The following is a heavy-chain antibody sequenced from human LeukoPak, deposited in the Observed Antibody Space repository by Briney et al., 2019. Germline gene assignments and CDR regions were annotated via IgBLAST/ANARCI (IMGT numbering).Heavy chain of an antibody. CDR1: GGSFSGYY. V-gene: IGHV4-34*01. CDR2: INHSGST. D-gene: IGHD3-10*02. CDR3: ARTTMFHAFDI. Sequence: SETLSLTCAVYGGSFSGYYWSWIRQPPGKALEWIGEINHSGSTNYNPSLKSRVTISVDTSKNQFSLKLSSVTAADTAVYYCARTTMFHAFDIWGQGTMVTVSS. J-gene: IGHJ3*02.